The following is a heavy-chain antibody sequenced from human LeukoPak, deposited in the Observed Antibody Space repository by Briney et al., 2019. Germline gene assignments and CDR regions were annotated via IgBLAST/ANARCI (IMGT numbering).Heavy chain of an antibody. J-gene: IGHJ4*02. Sequence: SVKVSCKASGGTFSSYAISWVRQAPGQGLEWMGGIIPIFGTANYAQKFQGRVTITADESTSTAYMELSSLRSEDTAVYYCARALDYYDSSSRTFDYWGQGTLVTVSS. V-gene: IGHV1-69*13. CDR1: GGTFSSYA. CDR3: ARALDYYDSSSRTFDY. CDR2: IIPIFGTA. D-gene: IGHD3-22*01.